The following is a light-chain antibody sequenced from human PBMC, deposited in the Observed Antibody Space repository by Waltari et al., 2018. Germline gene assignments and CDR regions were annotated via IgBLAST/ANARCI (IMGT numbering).Light chain of an antibody. CDR1: RSVISTY. J-gene: IGKJ3*01. CDR3: QHRDHWPPDAT. CDR2: GAS. V-gene: IGKV3D-20*02. Sequence: EIVLTQSPGTLSLSPGERASLSCRASRSVISTYLAWYQQKPGQAPRLLIHGASSRATGIPARFSGSGSGTDFTLTISSLEPEDFAVYYCQHRDHWPPDATFGPGTKVDI.